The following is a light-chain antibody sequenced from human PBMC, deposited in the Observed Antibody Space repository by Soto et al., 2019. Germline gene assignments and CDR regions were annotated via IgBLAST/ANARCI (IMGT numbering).Light chain of an antibody. CDR3: QQYDAWPPGT. V-gene: IGKV3-15*01. CDR1: RTIYTY. CDR2: GAS. Sequence: DIVMTQSPAFVSASLGERVPLSCRASRTIYTYLAWFPHRLGQPPRLLIFGASVRAPGVPPRFSGGGSGTEFTLTINSLRSEDFAVYFCQQYDAWPPGTFGGGTKVDIK. J-gene: IGKJ4*01.